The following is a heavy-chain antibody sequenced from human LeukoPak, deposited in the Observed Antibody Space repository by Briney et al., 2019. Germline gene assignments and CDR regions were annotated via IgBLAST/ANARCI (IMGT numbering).Heavy chain of an antibody. V-gene: IGHV3-23*01. J-gene: IGHJ6*02. CDR1: GFTFSSYA. Sequence: GGSLRLSCAASGFTFSSYAMSWVRQAPGKGLEWVSAISGSGGSTYYADSVKGRFTISRDNSKNTLYLQMNSLRAEDTAVYYCAKDWDYFPNYGMDVWGQGTTVTVSS. CDR2: ISGSGGST. CDR3: AKDWDYFPNYGMDV. D-gene: IGHD2/OR15-2a*01.